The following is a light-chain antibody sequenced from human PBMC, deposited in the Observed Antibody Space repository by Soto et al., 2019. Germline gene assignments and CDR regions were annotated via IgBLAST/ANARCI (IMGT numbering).Light chain of an antibody. CDR1: SGSIASSY. J-gene: IGLJ3*02. CDR3: QSYDSNNWV. CDR2: EDN. V-gene: IGLV6-57*01. Sequence: NFMLTQPHSVSASPGKTVTISCTRSSGSIASSYVQWYQQRPGSSPTTVIYEDNQRPSGVPDRFSGSIDTSSRSASLTISGLTTEDEADYYCQSYDSNNWVFGGGTKLTVL.